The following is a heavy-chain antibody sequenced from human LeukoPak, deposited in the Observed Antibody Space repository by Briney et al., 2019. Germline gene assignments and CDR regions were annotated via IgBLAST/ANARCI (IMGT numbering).Heavy chain of an antibody. D-gene: IGHD6-19*01. CDR3: ARGGLAGSKWSWFDP. V-gene: IGHV4-34*01. CDR2: IGRGGST. Sequence: SETLSLTCAVYGGSFSDYFWTWLRQSPGKGLEWVGEIGRGGSTLYRPSLETRVTMSLDSSKLQFSLRLTSVTAADTAVYFCARGGLAGSKWSWFDPWGQGTLVTVSS. CDR1: GGSFSDYF. J-gene: IGHJ5*02.